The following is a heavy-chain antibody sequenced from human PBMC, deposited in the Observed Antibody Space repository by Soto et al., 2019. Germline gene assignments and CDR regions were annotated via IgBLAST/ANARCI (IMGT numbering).Heavy chain of an antibody. D-gene: IGHD4-17*01. V-gene: IGHV2-5*01. J-gene: IGHJ4*02. CDR2: IYWHDDK. Sequence: QITLKESGPTLVKPTQTLTLTCTFSGFSLSTSGVGVGWIRQPPGKALEWLALIYWHDDKRYSPSLKSRITITKDTSKNQVVHTMTNLTPINTDTYYSAQSHYRHYGGSFDYWGQGTLVTVSS. CDR1: GFSLSTSGVG. CDR3: AQSHYRHYGGSFDY.